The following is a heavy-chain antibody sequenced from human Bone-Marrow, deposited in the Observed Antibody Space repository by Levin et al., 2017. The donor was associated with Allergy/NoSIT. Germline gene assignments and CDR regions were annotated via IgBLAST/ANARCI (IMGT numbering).Heavy chain of an antibody. CDR2: ISASGGDT. J-gene: IGHJ4*02. Sequence: SCAASGFTFSHYGVSWVRQAPGKGLEWVSAISASGGDTYYPDSVKGRFTISRDNFKNMLYLQMNSLRAEDTAVYYCASTGGVWLLLSYWGQGILVTVSS. CDR3: ASTGGVWLLLSY. V-gene: IGHV3-23*01. CDR1: GFTFSHYG. D-gene: IGHD3-22*01.